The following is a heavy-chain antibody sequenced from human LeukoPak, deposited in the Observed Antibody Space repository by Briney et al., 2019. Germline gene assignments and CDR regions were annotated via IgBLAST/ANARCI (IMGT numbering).Heavy chain of an antibody. CDR1: GGSISSSSSY. Sequence: PSETLSLTCTVSGGSISSSSSYWGWIRQPPGKGLEWIGSIYYSGSTYYNPSLKSRVTISVDTSKNQFSLKLSSVTAADTAVYYCARLLYDAFDIWGQGTMVTVSS. J-gene: IGHJ3*02. CDR2: IYYSGST. CDR3: ARLLYDAFDI. D-gene: IGHD2/OR15-2a*01. V-gene: IGHV4-39*01.